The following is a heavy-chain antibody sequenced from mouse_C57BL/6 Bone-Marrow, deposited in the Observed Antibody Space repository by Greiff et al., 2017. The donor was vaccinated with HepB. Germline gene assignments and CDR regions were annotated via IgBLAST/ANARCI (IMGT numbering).Heavy chain of an antibody. CDR2: IYPGDGDT. CDR1: GYAFSSSW. V-gene: IGHV1-82*01. CDR3: ARYSYGLY. J-gene: IGHJ3*01. Sequence: QVQLQQSGPELVKPGASVKISCKASGYAFSSSWMNWVKQRPGKGLEWIGRIYPGDGDTNYNGKFKGKATLTADKSSSTAYMQLSILTSDDSAVYFCARYSYGLYWGQVTLVTVSA. D-gene: IGHD1-1*02.